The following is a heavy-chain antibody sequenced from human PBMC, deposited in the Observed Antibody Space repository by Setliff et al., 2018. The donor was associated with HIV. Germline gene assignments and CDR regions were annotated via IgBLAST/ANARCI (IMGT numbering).Heavy chain of an antibody. CDR3: ARDEALAGGY. CDR1: KITVSDIW. CDR2: ISGDSNA. J-gene: IGHJ4*01. D-gene: IGHD3-10*01. Sequence: GGSLRLSCSASKITVSDIWMTWVRQAPGKGLEWVSVISGDSNAYYADSVRGRFIISRDSSKNTLYLQMNSLRVEDTAVYYCARDEALAGGYWGHGTLVTVSS. V-gene: IGHV3-66*02.